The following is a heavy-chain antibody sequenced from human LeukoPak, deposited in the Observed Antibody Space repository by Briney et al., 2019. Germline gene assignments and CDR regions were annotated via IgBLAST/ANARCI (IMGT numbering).Heavy chain of an antibody. CDR1: GFTFSSYW. Sequence: GGSLRLSCAASGFTFSSYWMSWVRQAPGRGLEWVANIKQDGSEKYYVDSVKGRFTISRDNAKNSLYLQMSSLRAGDTGVYYCARDLGYCDSTNCGHYYYGMDVWGQGTTVTVSS. D-gene: IGHD2-2*01. CDR2: IKQDGSEK. V-gene: IGHV3-7*01. CDR3: ARDLGYCDSTNCGHYYYGMDV. J-gene: IGHJ6*02.